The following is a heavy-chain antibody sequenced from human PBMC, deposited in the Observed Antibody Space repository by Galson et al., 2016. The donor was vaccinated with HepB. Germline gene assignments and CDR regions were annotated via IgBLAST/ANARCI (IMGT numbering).Heavy chain of an antibody. Sequence: SLRLSCAGSGFSFGDYSISWFRQAPGKGLEWVSFIRSRPYGWTTEYASYVKDRFTISRENSNNIAYLQMNSLKTEDTALYYCARDYIAEGAFDVWGQGTMVTVSS. CDR3: ARDYIAEGAFDV. D-gene: IGHD6-13*01. J-gene: IGHJ3*01. V-gene: IGHV3-49*03. CDR1: GFSFGDYS. CDR2: IRSRPYGWTT.